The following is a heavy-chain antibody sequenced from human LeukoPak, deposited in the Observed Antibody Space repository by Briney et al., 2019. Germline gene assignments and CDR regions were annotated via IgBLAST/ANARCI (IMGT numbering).Heavy chain of an antibody. CDR1: GFTFSSYW. Sequence: GGSLRLSCAASGFTFSSYWMHWVRQAPGKGLVWVSRINSDGSSTNYADSVKGRFTISRDNAKNTLYLQINSLRAEDTAMYYCAGDFEGWSFDYWGQGSLVTVPS. D-gene: IGHD6-19*01. J-gene: IGHJ4*02. CDR2: INSDGSST. V-gene: IGHV3-74*01. CDR3: AGDFEGWSFDY.